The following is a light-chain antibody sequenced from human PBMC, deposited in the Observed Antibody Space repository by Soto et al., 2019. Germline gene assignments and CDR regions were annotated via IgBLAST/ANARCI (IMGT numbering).Light chain of an antibody. J-gene: IGKJ5*01. V-gene: IGKV1-12*02. CDR1: QVISWW. CDR2: AAT. Sequence: DIQLPQSPSSVSASVGDRFTITCRASQVISWWVAWYQQKGTEAPKLLIYAATILRSGVSSRFSGRGAGTDFTLTISSLHPEYLATYYCQQADTFPYTFGQGTRLEI. CDR3: QQADTFPYT.